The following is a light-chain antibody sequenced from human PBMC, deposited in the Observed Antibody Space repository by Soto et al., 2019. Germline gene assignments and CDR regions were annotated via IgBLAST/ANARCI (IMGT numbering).Light chain of an antibody. CDR1: QRVSSSY. Sequence: EIVLTQSPGTLSLSQGERATLSCRASQRVSSSYLAWYQQTPGQAPRXXILGASSRATGVPDRVSCRGAWTEFTLTISRLEPADFAVDDCQQYGSSFKTFGQGTKVDIK. J-gene: IGKJ1*01. V-gene: IGKV3-20*01. CDR2: GAS. CDR3: QQYGSSFKT.